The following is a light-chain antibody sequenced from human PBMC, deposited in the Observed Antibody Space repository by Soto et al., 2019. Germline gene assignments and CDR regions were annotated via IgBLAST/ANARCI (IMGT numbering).Light chain of an antibody. CDR1: QSISYY. CDR2: TAS. CDR3: QHSHSTPLT. Sequence: DIQMTQSPSSLSASVGDRVTLTCRASQSISYYLNWYQQKPGKAPKFLIDTASNLQSGVPSRFSGSESGTDFTLTISSLQPEDCATYYCQHSHSTPLTFGGGTKVEIK. V-gene: IGKV1-39*01. J-gene: IGKJ4*01.